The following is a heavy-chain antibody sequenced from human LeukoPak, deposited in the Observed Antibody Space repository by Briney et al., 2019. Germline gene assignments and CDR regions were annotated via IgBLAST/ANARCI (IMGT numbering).Heavy chain of an antibody. V-gene: IGHV3-23*01. Sequence: GGSLRLSCAASGFTFSSYAMSWVRQAPGKGLEWVSAISGSGGSTYYADSVKGRFTISRDNSKNTLYLQMNSLRAEDTAVYYCAKVASPLSSMLRVTDYWGQGTLVTVSS. CDR1: GFTFSSYA. J-gene: IGHJ4*02. D-gene: IGHD2-8*01. CDR2: ISGSGGST. CDR3: AKVASPLSSMLRVTDY.